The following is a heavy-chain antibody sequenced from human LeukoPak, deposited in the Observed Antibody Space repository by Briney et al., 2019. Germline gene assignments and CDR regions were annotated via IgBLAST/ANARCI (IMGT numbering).Heavy chain of an antibody. CDR2: ISSSSSYI. J-gene: IGHJ4*02. Sequence: GGSLRLSCAASGFTFSSHSMNWVRQAPGKGLEWVSSISSSSSYIYYADSVKGRFTISRDNAKNSLYLQMNSLRAEDTAVYYCARDQLGSYYGANFDYWGQGTLVTVSS. D-gene: IGHD3-10*01. CDR3: ARDQLGSYYGANFDY. V-gene: IGHV3-21*01. CDR1: GFTFSSHS.